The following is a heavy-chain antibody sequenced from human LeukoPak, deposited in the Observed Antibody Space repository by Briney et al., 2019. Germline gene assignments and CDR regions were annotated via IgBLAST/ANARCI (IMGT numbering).Heavy chain of an antibody. CDR3: AKDRTRDGYRAYYFDY. D-gene: IGHD5-24*01. J-gene: IGHJ4*02. V-gene: IGHV3-23*01. Sequence: GGSPRLSCAASGFTFSSYGMSWVRQAPGKGLGWVSAISGSGGSTYYADSVKGRFTISRDNSKNTLYLQMNSLRAEDTAVYYCAKDRTRDGYRAYYFDYWGQGTLVTVSS. CDR1: GFTFSSYG. CDR2: ISGSGGST.